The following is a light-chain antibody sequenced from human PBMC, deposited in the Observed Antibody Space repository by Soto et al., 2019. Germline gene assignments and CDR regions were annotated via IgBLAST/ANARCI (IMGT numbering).Light chain of an antibody. V-gene: IGKV1-17*01. CDR3: LHHNSSAHT. CDR2: FVS. CDR1: QDIRND. Sequence: IQMTQYTSTLAASVGDRVTITCLASQDIRNDLGCLQQTPGKPPQRLFYFVSILESVLSSSFSGRSFRTDILLIISMLPAESFATYCHLHHNSSAHTFGQGTRLEIK. J-gene: IGKJ5*01.